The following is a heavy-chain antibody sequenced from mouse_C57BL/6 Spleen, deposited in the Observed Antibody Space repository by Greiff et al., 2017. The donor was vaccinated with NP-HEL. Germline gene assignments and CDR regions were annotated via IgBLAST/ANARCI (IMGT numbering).Heavy chain of an antibody. CDR3: ASRAYYSSYEGYFDY. D-gene: IGHD2-5*01. J-gene: IGHJ2*01. CDR2: IYPGDGDT. Sequence: QVQLQQSGPELVKPGASVKISCKASGYAFSSSWMNWVKQRPGKGLEWIGRIYPGDGDTNYNGKFKGKATLTADKSSSTAYMQLSSLTSEDSAVYFCASRAYYSSYEGYFDYWGQGTTLTVSS. CDR1: GYAFSSSW. V-gene: IGHV1-82*01.